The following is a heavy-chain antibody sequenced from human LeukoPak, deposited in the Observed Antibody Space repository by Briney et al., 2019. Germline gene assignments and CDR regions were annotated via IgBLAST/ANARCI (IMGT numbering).Heavy chain of an antibody. D-gene: IGHD4-17*01. V-gene: IGHV3-23*01. CDR2: ISGRADAT. CDR1: GFSVSDFT. Sequence: TGGSLRLSCVASGFSVSDFTMNWVRQGPGEGREWLSAISGRADATYYAGSVRGRFTISRDNSENTLYLQMNSLRVDDTAIYFCAKERQTGDYFTSDYWGQGTQVTVSS. J-gene: IGHJ4*02. CDR3: AKERQTGDYFTSDY.